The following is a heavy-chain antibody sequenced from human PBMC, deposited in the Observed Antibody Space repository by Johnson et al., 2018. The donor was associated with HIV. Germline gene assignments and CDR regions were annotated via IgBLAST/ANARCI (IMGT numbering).Heavy chain of an antibody. CDR2: ISGSGGST. V-gene: IGHV3-23*04. Sequence: VQLVESGGGLVQPGGSLRLSCAASGFTFSSYAMSWVRQAPGKGLEWVSAISGSGGSTYYAYSVKGRFTISRDNSKNTLYLQMNSLRAEDTAVYYCAKEGADYNFWSGYSSNAFDIWGQGTMVTVSS. D-gene: IGHD3-3*01. CDR1: GFTFSSYA. J-gene: IGHJ3*02. CDR3: AKEGADYNFWSGYSSNAFDI.